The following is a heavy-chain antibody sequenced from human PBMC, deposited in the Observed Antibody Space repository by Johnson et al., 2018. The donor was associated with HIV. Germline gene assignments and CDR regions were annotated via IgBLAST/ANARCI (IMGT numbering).Heavy chain of an antibody. J-gene: IGHJ3*02. CDR3: AKVGERYYDSSGYDAFDI. D-gene: IGHD3-22*01. V-gene: IGHV3-30*18. CDR2: ISYDGDNE. Sequence: QVQLVESGGGVVQPGRSLRLSCSASGFTFSNYGMQWVRQAPGKGLEWVAVISYDGDNEYYADSVKGRFTISRDNSKNTLYLQMNSLRAEDTAVYYCAKVGERYYDSSGYDAFDIWGQGTMVTVSS. CDR1: GFTFSNYG.